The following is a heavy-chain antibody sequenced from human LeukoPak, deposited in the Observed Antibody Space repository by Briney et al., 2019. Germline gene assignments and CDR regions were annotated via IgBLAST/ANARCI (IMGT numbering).Heavy chain of an antibody. J-gene: IGHJ6*02. V-gene: IGHV3-7*03. D-gene: IGHD3-16*01. CDR2: INHNGNVN. Sequence: GSLRLSCAASGFTFRSYGMHWVRQAPGKGLEWVASINHNGNVNYYVDSVKGRFTISRDNAKNSLYLQMSNLRAEDTAVYFCARGGGLDVWGQGATVTVSS. CDR3: ARGGGLDV. CDR1: GFTFRSYG.